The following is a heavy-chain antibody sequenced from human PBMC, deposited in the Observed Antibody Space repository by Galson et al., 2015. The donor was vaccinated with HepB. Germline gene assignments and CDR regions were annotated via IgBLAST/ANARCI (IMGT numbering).Heavy chain of an antibody. CDR2: ISRAGDTS. CDR1: GFTFSNYG. D-gene: IGHD2/OR15-2a*01. J-gene: IGHJ4*02. CDR3: VRGTTAPDY. Sequence: SLRLSCAASGFTFSNYGMSWVRQAPGKGLECVAAISRAGDTSDYAEAGKGRFTVSRDRSKSTLYLQMNGLRAEDTARYYCVRGTTAPDYWAQGTLVTVSS. V-gene: IGHV3-23*01.